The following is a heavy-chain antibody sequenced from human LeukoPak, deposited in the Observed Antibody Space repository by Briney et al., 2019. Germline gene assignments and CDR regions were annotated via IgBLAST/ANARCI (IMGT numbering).Heavy chain of an antibody. Sequence: SVKVSCKSSRGTFRSYAISWLRQAPGRGLAWMGGIFPILCIEKYAQKLQGRVTINAEKSTSTDYMEVNGLREEDTAVYFCARSYDYGDYVTRGQHWGQGTLVTVSS. V-gene: IGHV1-69*04. CDR1: RGTFRSYA. D-gene: IGHD4-17*01. CDR3: ARSYDYGDYVTRGQH. CDR2: IFPILCIE. J-gene: IGHJ1*01.